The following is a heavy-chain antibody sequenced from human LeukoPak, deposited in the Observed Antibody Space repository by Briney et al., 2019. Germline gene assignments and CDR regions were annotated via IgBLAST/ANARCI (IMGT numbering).Heavy chain of an antibody. J-gene: IGHJ4*02. Sequence: ASVKVSCKVSGYTLTELSMHWVRQAPGKGLEWMGGFDPEDGETIYAQKFQGRVTMTEDTSTDTAYMELSSLRSEDTAVYYCATDRSGYDYPCPVDWGQGTLVTVSS. CDR3: ATDRSGYDYPCPVD. CDR1: GYTLTELS. CDR2: FDPEDGET. D-gene: IGHD5-12*01. V-gene: IGHV1-24*01.